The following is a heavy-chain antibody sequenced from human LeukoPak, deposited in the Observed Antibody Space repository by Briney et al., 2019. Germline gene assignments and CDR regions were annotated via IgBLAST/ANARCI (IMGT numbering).Heavy chain of an antibody. CDR2: IKWNGGSK. D-gene: IGHD3-3*01. CDR1: GFTFDDYA. V-gene: IGHV3-20*04. J-gene: IGHJ4*02. Sequence: GGSLRLSCAASGFTFDDYAMNWVPQAPGKGLEWVSGIKWNGGSKYYRDSEKGRFTISRDNAKNSLYLQMNSLRAEDTALYYCARVKGSGYRNSIDYWGQGTLVTVSS. CDR3: ARVKGSGYRNSIDY.